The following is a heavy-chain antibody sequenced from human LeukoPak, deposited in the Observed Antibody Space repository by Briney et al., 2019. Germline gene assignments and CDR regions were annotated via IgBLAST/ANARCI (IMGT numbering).Heavy chain of an antibody. D-gene: IGHD3/OR15-3a*01. J-gene: IGHJ4*02. CDR2: IGTSGSPI. CDR3: ASGLVIDY. Sequence: PGGSLRLSCATPGFIFSTYEFNWVRQAPGKGLEWVSHIGTSGSPIYHADSVKGRFTISRDDAKKSLYLQMDSLRVEDTAVYYCASGLVIDYWGQGTLVTVSS. V-gene: IGHV3-48*03. CDR1: GFIFSTYE.